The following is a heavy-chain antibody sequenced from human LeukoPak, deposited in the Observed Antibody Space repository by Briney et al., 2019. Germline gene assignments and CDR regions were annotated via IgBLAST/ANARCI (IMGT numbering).Heavy chain of an antibody. CDR1: GFTFSSYG. V-gene: IGHV3-33*01. D-gene: IGHD6-19*01. Sequence: GRSLRLSCAASGFTFSSYGMHWVRQAPGKGLEWVAVIWYDGSNKYYADSVKGRFTISRDNSKNTLYLQMNSLRAEDTAVYYCARDLYSSSWRGYSSGCPDYWGQGTLVAVSS. J-gene: IGHJ4*02. CDR3: ARDLYSSSWRGYSSGCPDY. CDR2: IWYDGSNK.